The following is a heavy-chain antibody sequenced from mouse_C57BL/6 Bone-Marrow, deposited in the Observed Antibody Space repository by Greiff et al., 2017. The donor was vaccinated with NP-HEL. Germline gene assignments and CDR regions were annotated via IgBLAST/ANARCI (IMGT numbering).Heavy chain of an antibody. CDR1: GYTFTSYW. CDR3: ARGAYSNYGYFDV. Sequence: VQLKQPGAELVMPGASVKLSCKASGYTFTSYWMHWVKQRPGQGLEWIGEIDPSDSYTNYNQKFKGKSTLTVDKSSSTAYMQLSSLTSEDSAVYYCARGAYSNYGYFDVWGTGTTVTVSS. CDR2: IDPSDSYT. D-gene: IGHD2-5*01. J-gene: IGHJ1*03. V-gene: IGHV1-69*01.